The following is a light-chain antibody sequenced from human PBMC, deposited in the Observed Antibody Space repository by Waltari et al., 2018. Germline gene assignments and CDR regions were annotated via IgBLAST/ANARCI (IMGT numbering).Light chain of an antibody. Sequence: DIQMTQSPSSLSASVGDRVTITCRASQDISNFLAWYQQKPGKFPKLLSHAASTLQSGVPSRFSGSGSGTDFTLTISSLQPEDVATFYCQTYNSARGTFGQGTRWRSN. CDR1: QDISNF. J-gene: IGKJ1*01. CDR2: AAS. CDR3: QTYNSARGT. V-gene: IGKV1-27*01.